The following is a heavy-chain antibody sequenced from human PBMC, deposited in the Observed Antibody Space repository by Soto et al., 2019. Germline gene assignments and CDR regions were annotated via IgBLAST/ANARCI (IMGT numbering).Heavy chain of an antibody. Sequence: SETLSLTCTVSGGSISTSAYYWNWVSQPPGEGLEWIGSVDYSGSTFYSPSLKSRVSIAIDTSKNQFFLRLNSVTAAETAVYYCARRRGTGLDYWGQGTLVTVSS. D-gene: IGHD3-10*01. CDR2: VDYSGST. J-gene: IGHJ4*02. CDR1: GGSISTSAYY. V-gene: IGHV4-39*01. CDR3: ARRRGTGLDY.